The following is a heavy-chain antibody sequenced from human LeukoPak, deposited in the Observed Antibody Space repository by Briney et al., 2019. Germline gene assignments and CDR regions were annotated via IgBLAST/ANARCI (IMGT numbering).Heavy chain of an antibody. V-gene: IGHV3-23*01. CDR3: VKLTLWGDESSSNRWFDP. Sequence: GGSLRLSCAASGFTFTNYGMSWVRQAPGKGLEWVSAMSGSGGITYYADSVKGRFTISRDNSKNTLYLQMSSLRVEDTAVYYCVKLTLWGDESSSNRWFDPWGQGTLVTVSS. J-gene: IGHJ5*02. D-gene: IGHD3-22*01. CDR2: MSGSGGIT. CDR1: GFTFTNYG.